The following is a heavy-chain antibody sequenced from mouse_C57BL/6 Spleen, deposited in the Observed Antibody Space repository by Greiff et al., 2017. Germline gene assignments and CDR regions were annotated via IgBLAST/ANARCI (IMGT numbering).Heavy chain of an antibody. V-gene: IGHV10-1*01. CDR1: GFSFNTYA. Sequence: DVHLVESGGGLVQPKGSLKLSCAASGFSFNTYAMNWVRQAPGKGLEWVARIRSKSNNYATYYADSVKDRFTISRDDSESMLYLQMNNLKTEDTAMYYCVRERGAMDYWGQGTSVTVSS. J-gene: IGHJ4*01. CDR3: VRERGAMDY. CDR2: IRSKSNNYAT.